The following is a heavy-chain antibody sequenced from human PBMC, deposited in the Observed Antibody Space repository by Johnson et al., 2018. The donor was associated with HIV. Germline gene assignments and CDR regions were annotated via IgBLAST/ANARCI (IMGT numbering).Heavy chain of an antibody. J-gene: IGHJ3*02. CDR2: ISGSGGST. Sequence: VQPLESGGGVVQPGRSLRLSCAASGFTFSSNPMHWVRQAPGKWLAWVSAISGSGGSTFYAASVTGRLTIARDNSKNTLYLQMNSLRAEDTAVYYCAKDPGWFGEPGDAFDIWGQGTMVTVSS. V-gene: IGHV3-23*01. CDR1: GFTFSSNP. D-gene: IGHD3-10*01. CDR3: AKDPGWFGEPGDAFDI.